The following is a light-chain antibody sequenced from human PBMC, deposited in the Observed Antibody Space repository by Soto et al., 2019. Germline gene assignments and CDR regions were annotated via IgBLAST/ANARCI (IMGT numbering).Light chain of an antibody. CDR2: GAS. Sequence: EVVLTQSPGTLSLSPGERATLSCRASQSVSSSYLAWYQQKPGQAPRLLIYGASSRATGIPDRFSGSGSVTDFTLTISRLEPEDFAVYYCQQYGASRSTFGQGTKLEIK. CDR3: QQYGASRST. CDR1: QSVSSSY. V-gene: IGKV3-20*01. J-gene: IGKJ2*01.